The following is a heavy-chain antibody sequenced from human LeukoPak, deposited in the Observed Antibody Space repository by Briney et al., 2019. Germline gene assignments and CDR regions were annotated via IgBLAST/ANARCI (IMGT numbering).Heavy chain of an antibody. CDR2: ISNSSSYI. J-gene: IGHJ4*02. CDR1: GFTLNSYN. D-gene: IGHD2-2*01. V-gene: IGHV3-21*01. Sequence: GGSLRLSCVASGFTLNSYNMNWVRQAPGKGLEWVSSISNSSSYIYYADSVKGRFTISRDNAKNSLYLQMNSLRAEDTAVYYCARRGQYCSSTSCYAPDFWGQGTLVTVSS. CDR3: ARRGQYCSSTSCYAPDF.